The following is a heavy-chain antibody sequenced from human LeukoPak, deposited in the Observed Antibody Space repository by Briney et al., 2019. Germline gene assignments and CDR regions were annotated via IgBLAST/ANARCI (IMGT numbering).Heavy chain of an antibody. Sequence: SETLSLTCTVSGGSVSSFHWSWIRQPPGKGLEWIGYIYDTGSTNCNPSLKSRVTISVDTSMKQFSLKLSSVTAADTAVYYCARATVVTHRFYTFDIWGQGTMVTVSS. CDR2: IYDTGST. CDR3: ARATVVTHRFYTFDI. CDR1: GGSVSSFH. D-gene: IGHD4-23*01. V-gene: IGHV4-59*02. J-gene: IGHJ3*02.